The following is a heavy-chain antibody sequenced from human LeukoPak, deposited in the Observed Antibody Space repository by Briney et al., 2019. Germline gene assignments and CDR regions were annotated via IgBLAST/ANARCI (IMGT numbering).Heavy chain of an antibody. CDR1: GFTFSSYS. D-gene: IGHD3-22*01. CDR3: AKDRGYYDSSGYSDY. Sequence: GSLRLSCAASGFTFSSYSMHWVRRAPGKGLEWVAFIRYDGSNKYYADSVKGRFTISRDNSKNTLYLQMNSLRAEDTAVYYCAKDRGYYDSSGYSDYWGQGTLVTVSS. V-gene: IGHV3-30*02. J-gene: IGHJ4*02. CDR2: IRYDGSNK.